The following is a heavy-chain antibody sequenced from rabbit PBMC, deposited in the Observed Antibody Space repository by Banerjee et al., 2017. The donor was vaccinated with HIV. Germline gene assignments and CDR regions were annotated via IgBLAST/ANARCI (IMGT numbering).Heavy chain of an antibody. J-gene: IGHJ4*01. CDR3: ARNAGYANGGDGYFKL. Sequence: QSLEESGGDLVKPGASLTLTCTVSGFSFSSSYDMCWVRQAPGKGLEWIACIYAGSSDYTYYASWAKGRFTISKTSSTTVTLQMTSLTAADTATYFCARNAGYANGGDGYFKLWGQGTLVTVS. D-gene: IGHD6-1*01. V-gene: IGHV1S40*01. CDR2: IYAGSSDYT. CDR1: GFSFSSSYD.